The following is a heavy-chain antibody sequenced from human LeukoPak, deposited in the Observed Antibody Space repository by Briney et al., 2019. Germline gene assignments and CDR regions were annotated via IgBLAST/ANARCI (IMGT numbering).Heavy chain of an antibody. J-gene: IGHJ6*03. D-gene: IGHD1-1*01. CDR3: ARVSADDYYYYYYYTDV. CDR2: ISAYNGNT. Sequence: GAPVKVSCKASGYTFTSYGISWVRQAPGQGLEWMGWISAYNGNTNYAQKLQGRVTMTTDTSTSTAYMELRSLRSDDTAVYYCARVSADDYYYYYYYTDVWGKGTTVTVSS. V-gene: IGHV1-18*01. CDR1: GYTFTSYG.